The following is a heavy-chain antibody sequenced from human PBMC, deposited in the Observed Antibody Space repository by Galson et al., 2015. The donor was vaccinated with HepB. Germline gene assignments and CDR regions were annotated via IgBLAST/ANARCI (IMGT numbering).Heavy chain of an antibody. CDR3: ARDRGIQLWSFDY. CDR1: GFTFSSYS. V-gene: IGHV3-21*01. D-gene: IGHD5-18*01. Sequence: SLRLSCAASGFTFSSYSMNWVRQAPGKGLEWVSSISSSSSYIYYADSVKGRFTISRDNAKNSLYLQMNSLRAEDTAVYYCARDRGIQLWSFDYWGQGTLVTVSS. CDR2: ISSSSSYI. J-gene: IGHJ4*02.